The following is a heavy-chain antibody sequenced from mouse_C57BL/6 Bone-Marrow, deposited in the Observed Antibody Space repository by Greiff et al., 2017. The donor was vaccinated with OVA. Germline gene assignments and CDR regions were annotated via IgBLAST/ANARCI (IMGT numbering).Heavy chain of an antibody. D-gene: IGHD5-1*01. CDR3: ARDGYLYYYAMDY. J-gene: IGHJ4*01. Sequence: DVMLVESGGGLVKPGGSLKLSCAASGFTFSSYAMSWVRQTPEKRLEWVATISDGGSYTYYPDNVKGRVTISRDNAKNNLYLQMSHLKSEDTAMYYCARDGYLYYYAMDYWGQGTSVTVSS. CDR1: GFTFSSYA. V-gene: IGHV5-4*01. CDR2: ISDGGSYT.